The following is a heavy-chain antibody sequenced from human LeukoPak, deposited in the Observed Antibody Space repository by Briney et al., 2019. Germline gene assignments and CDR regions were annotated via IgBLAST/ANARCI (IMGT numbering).Heavy chain of an antibody. CDR3: AKARRVGSSGSTYYFDY. D-gene: IGHD3-22*01. CDR2: ISYDGSNK. J-gene: IGHJ4*02. V-gene: IGHV3-30*18. Sequence: QPGRSLRLSCAASGFTFSSYGMHWVRQAPGKGLEWVAVISYDGSNKYYADSVKGRFTISRDNSKNTLYLQMNSLRAEDTAVYYCAKARRVGSSGSTYYFDYWGQGTLVTVSS. CDR1: GFTFSSYG.